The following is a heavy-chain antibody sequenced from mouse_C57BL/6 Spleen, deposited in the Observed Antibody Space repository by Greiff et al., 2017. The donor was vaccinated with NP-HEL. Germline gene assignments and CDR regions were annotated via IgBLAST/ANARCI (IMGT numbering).Heavy chain of an antibody. Sequence: EVKLVESGEGLVKPGGSLKLSCAASGFTFSSYAMSWVRQTPEKRLEWVAYISSGGDYIYYADTVQGRFTISRDNARNTLYLQMSSLKSEDTAMYYCTRDATGNYFDYWGQGTTLTVSS. J-gene: IGHJ2*01. CDR1: GFTFSSYA. CDR2: ISSGGDYI. D-gene: IGHD4-1*02. V-gene: IGHV5-9-1*02. CDR3: TRDATGNYFDY.